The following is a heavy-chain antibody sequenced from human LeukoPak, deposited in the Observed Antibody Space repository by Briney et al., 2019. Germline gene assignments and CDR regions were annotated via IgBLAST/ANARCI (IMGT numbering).Heavy chain of an antibody. J-gene: IGHJ5*02. V-gene: IGHV5-10-1*01. Sequence: GESLKISCKGSGYSFTSYWISWVRQMPGKGLEWMGRIDPSDSYTNYSPSFQGHVTISADKSISTAYLQWSSLKASDTAMYYCARVLVAATCWFDPWGQGTLVTVSS. CDR3: ARVLVAATCWFDP. CDR2: IDPSDSYT. CDR1: GYSFTSYW. D-gene: IGHD2-15*01.